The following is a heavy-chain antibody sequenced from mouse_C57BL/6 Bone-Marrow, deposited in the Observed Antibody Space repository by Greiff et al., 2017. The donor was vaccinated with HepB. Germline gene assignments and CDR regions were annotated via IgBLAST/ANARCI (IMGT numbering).Heavy chain of an antibody. V-gene: IGHV1-76*01. Sequence: VQLQQSGAELVRPGASVKLSCKASGYTFPDYYINWVKQRPGQGLEWIARIYPGSGNTYYNEKFKGKATLTAEKSSSTAYMQLSSLTSEDSAVYFCASRGNYLWFAYWGQGTLVTVSA. CDR2: IYPGSGNT. J-gene: IGHJ3*01. D-gene: IGHD2-1*01. CDR1: GYTFPDYY. CDR3: ASRGNYLWFAY.